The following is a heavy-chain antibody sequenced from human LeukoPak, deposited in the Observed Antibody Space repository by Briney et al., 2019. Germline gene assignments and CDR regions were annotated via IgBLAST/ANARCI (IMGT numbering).Heavy chain of an antibody. CDR1: GGSISSGSYY. Sequence: SETLSLTCTVSGGSISSGSYYWSWIRQPAGKGLEWSGRIYTSGSTNYNPSLKSRVTISVDTSKNQFSLKLSSVTAADTAVYYCARDLKDVWSVYSGKWFDPSGQGTLVTVSS. CDR3: ARDLKDVWSVYSGKWFDP. D-gene: IGHD3-3*01. V-gene: IGHV4-61*02. J-gene: IGHJ5*02. CDR2: IYTSGST.